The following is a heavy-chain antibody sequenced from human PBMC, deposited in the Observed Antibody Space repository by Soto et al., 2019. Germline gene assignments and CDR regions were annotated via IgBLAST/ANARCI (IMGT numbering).Heavy chain of an antibody. Sequence: SQTLSLTCAISGDSVSSNSAAWNWIRQSPSRGLEWLGRTYYRSKWYNDYAVSVKSRITINPDTSKNQFSLQLSSVTPEDTAVYYCAREPKYCSSTSCQAAAYYYYGMDVWGQGTTVTVSS. CDR1: GDSVSSNSAA. CDR2: TYYRSKWYN. D-gene: IGHD2-2*01. J-gene: IGHJ6*02. V-gene: IGHV6-1*01. CDR3: AREPKYCSSTSCQAAAYYYYGMDV.